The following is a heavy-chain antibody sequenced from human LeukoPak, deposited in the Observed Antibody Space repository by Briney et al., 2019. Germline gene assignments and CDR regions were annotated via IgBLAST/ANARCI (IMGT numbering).Heavy chain of an antibody. CDR1: GVSISSNSYY. V-gene: IGHV4-39*01. J-gene: IGHJ3*02. Sequence: PSETLSLTCTVSGVSISSNSYYWGWIRQPPGKGLEWIGSIYYSGSTYYNPSLKSRVTISVDTSKNQFSLKLSSVTAADTAVYYCASWGYSYGPDAFDIWGQGTMVTVSS. CDR3: ASWGYSYGPDAFDI. D-gene: IGHD5-18*01. CDR2: IYYSGST.